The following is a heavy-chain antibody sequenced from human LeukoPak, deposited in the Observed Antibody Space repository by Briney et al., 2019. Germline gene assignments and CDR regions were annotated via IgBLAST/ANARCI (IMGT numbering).Heavy chain of an antibody. CDR3: ARGGYSSSWHNYYYMDV. CDR2: ISSSSSYI. V-gene: IGHV3-21*01. CDR1: GFTFSSYW. D-gene: IGHD6-13*01. Sequence: GGSLRLSCAASGFTFSSYWMHWVRQAPGKGLVWVSSISSSSSYIYYADSVKGRFTISRDNAKNSLYLQMNSLRAEDTAVYYCARGGYSSSWHNYYYMDVWGKGTTVTVSS. J-gene: IGHJ6*03.